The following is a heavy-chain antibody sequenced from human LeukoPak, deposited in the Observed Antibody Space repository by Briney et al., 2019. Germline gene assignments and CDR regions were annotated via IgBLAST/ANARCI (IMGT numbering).Heavy chain of an antibody. J-gene: IGHJ6*02. CDR3: ASDLMVRGVIIPDGMDV. CDR2: IYSGGST. CDR1: GFTVSSNY. Sequence: GGSLRLSCAASGFTVSSNYMSWVRRAPGKGLEWVSVIYSGGSTYYADSVKGRFTTSRDNSKNTLYLQMNSLRAEDTAVYYCASDLMVRGVIIPDGMDVWGQGTTVTVSS. V-gene: IGHV3-66*01. D-gene: IGHD3-10*01.